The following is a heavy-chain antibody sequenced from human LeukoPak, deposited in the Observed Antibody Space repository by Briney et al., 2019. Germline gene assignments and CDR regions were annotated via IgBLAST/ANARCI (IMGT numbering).Heavy chain of an antibody. D-gene: IGHD6-19*01. Sequence: SETLSLTCTVSGGSISSGSYYWSWIRRPAGKGLEWIGRIYTSGSTNYNPSLKSRVTISVDTSKNQFSLKLSSVTAADTAVYYCARDGGIAVAGTPHWGQRTLVTVSS. V-gene: IGHV4-61*02. CDR2: IYTSGST. J-gene: IGHJ4*02. CDR1: GGSISSGSYY. CDR3: ARDGGIAVAGTPH.